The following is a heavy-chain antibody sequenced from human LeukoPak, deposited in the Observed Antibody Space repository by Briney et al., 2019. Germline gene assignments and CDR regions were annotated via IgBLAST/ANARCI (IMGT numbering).Heavy chain of an antibody. J-gene: IGHJ4*02. Sequence: GSLRLSCAASGFTFSSYAMSWVRQAPGKGLEWVSAISGSGGSTYYADSVKGRFTISRDNSKNTLYLQMNSLRAEDTAVYYCAKDDSSGYYYLYYFDYWGQGTLVTVSS. CDR3: AKDDSSGYYYLYYFDY. D-gene: IGHD3-22*01. CDR2: ISGSGGST. CDR1: GFTFSSYA. V-gene: IGHV3-23*01.